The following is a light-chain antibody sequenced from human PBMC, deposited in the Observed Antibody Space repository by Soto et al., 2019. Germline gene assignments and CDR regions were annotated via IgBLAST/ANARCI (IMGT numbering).Light chain of an antibody. J-gene: IGKJ1*01. CDR1: QSVSRSY. CDR2: GAS. Sequence: EIVLTQSPATLSLSPGERATLSCGSSQSVSRSYLAWYQQKPGQTPRLLISGASTRATGISARFSGSGSGTEFTLTISSLQSEDFAVYYCQQYNNWPGTFGQGTKVDI. CDR3: QQYNNWPGT. V-gene: IGKV3-15*01.